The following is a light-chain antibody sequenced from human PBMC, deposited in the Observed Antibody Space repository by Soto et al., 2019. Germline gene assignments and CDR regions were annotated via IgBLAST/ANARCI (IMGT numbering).Light chain of an antibody. Sequence: DIVMPQSPATLSVAPGASVTFSCRASQGVSRKLAWYQHKPGQAPRLLISGASSRATGIPDRFSGGGSGTDFTLTISSLEPEDFAVYYCQQRSNWPRTFGQGTKVDI. V-gene: IGKV3-11*01. CDR1: QGVSRK. CDR2: GAS. CDR3: QQRSNWPRT. J-gene: IGKJ1*01.